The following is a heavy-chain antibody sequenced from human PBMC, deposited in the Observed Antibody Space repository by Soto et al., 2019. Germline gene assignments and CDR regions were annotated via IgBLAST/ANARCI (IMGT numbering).Heavy chain of an antibody. Sequence: QVQLVQSGAEVKKPGSSVKVSCKASGGTFSSYAISWVRQAPGQGLELMGGIIPIFGTANYAQKFQGRVTITPDKSTSTAYMYLSSLRSEYTAVYYCASSRTYYDFRSGAHSDYYYGMDVSGHGTTVTVSS. CDR1: GGTFSSYA. V-gene: IGHV1-69*06. CDR2: IIPIFGTA. CDR3: ASSRTYYDFRSGAHSDYYYGMDV. J-gene: IGHJ6*02. D-gene: IGHD3-3*01.